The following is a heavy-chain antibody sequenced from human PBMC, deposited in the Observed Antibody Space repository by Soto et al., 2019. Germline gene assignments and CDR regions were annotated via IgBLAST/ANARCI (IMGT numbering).Heavy chain of an antibody. Sequence: QITLKESGPTLVKPTQTLTLTCTFSGSSLSTSGVGVGWIRQPPGKALEWLAVIYWDDDKRYSPSLKSRLTITKDTSKNQVVLTMTNMDPVDTATYYCAHHPYYGLGSCSFDYWGQGTLVTVFS. J-gene: IGHJ4*02. D-gene: IGHD3-10*01. CDR2: IYWDDDK. CDR3: AHHPYYGLGSCSFDY. V-gene: IGHV2-5*02. CDR1: GSSLSTSGVG.